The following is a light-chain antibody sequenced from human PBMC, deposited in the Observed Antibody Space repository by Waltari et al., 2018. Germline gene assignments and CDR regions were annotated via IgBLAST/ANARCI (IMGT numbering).Light chain of an antibody. V-gene: IGKV3-11*01. J-gene: IGKJ5*01. CDR3: QQRITWPSIT. Sequence: IVFTLSPLTLPLSPGSRAYLSCRASQCVSNSLVWYQQKPGQAPRLLIYDASNRASGVPPRFSGSGSETDFTLTISSLDPEDFAVYYCQQRITWPSITFGQGTRLEIK. CDR1: QCVSNS. CDR2: DAS.